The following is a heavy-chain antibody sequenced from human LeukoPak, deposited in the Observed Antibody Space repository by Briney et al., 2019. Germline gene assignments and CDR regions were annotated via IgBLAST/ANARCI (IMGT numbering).Heavy chain of an antibody. CDR2: ISAYHGNT. CDR3: ARPTSCDLPRPPTSPDAFDI. Sequence: ASVNVSSTASGYTFTIYGIGWVRQAPGQGLGWMGWISAYHGNTNYAQKLQGRVTMTTDTSTSTAYMELRSLRSDDTAAYYCARPTSCDLPRPPTSPDAFDIWGQGTMVTVSS. CDR1: GYTFTIYG. V-gene: IGHV1-18*01. D-gene: IGHD2-2*01. J-gene: IGHJ3*02.